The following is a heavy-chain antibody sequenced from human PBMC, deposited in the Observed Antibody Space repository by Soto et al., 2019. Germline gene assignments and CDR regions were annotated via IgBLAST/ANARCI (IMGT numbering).Heavy chain of an antibody. Sequence: ASVKVSCKASGYTFTSYYMHWVRQAPGQGLEWMGIINPSSGSTSYAQKLQGRVTVTRDTSTSTVYMELSSLRSEDTAVYYCARLRYSRCYGRNDALYILGQGKIVPVSS. J-gene: IGHJ3*02. CDR1: GYTFTSYY. CDR3: ARLRYSRCYGRNDALYI. V-gene: IGHV1-46*01. CDR2: INPSSGST. D-gene: IGHD1-26*01.